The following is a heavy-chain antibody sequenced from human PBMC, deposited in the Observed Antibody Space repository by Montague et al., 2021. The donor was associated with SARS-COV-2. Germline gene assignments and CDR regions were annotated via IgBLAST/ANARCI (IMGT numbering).Heavy chain of an antibody. Sequence: SETLSLTCTVSAGSINSDNYYWGWIRQPPGQGLEWIGSISYNGSTYYNPSLKSRVTISIDTSKNQFSLRLSSVTVADTAVFYCARQRAIFNGYDGSFDHWGQGTLVTVSS. J-gene: IGHJ4*02. CDR1: AGSINSDNYY. CDR2: ISYNGST. CDR3: ARQRAIFNGYDGSFDH. D-gene: IGHD3-9*01. V-gene: IGHV4-39*01.